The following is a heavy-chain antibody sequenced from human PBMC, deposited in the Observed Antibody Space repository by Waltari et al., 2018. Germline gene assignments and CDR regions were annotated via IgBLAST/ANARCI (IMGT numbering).Heavy chain of an antibody. CDR1: GGTFSSYA. Sequence: QVQLVQSGAEVKKPGSSVKVSCKASGGTFSSYAISWVRQAPGQGLEWMGWIIPIFGTANYAQKFQGRVTITTDESTSTAYMELSSLRSEDTAVYYCARGRGYCSGGSCYFDYWGQGTLVTVSS. D-gene: IGHD2-15*01. J-gene: IGHJ4*02. V-gene: IGHV1-69*05. CDR3: ARGRGYCSGGSCYFDY. CDR2: IIPIFGTA.